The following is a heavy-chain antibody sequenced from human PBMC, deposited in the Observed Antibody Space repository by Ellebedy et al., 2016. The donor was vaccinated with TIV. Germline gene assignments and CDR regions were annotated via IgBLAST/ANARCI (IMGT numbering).Heavy chain of an antibody. Sequence: ASVKVSCXASGYTFTGYYMHWVRQAPGQGLEWMGWINPNSGGTNYAQKFQGRVTMTRDTSISTAYMELSRLRSDDTAVYYCARVSLGPLPIYPHSYFDYWGQGTLVTVSS. CDR3: ARVSLGPLPIYPHSYFDY. CDR1: GYTFTGYY. D-gene: IGHD5/OR15-5a*01. V-gene: IGHV1-2*02. J-gene: IGHJ4*02. CDR2: INPNSGGT.